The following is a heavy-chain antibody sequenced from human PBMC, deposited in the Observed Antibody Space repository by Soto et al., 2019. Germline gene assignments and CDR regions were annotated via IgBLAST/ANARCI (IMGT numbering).Heavy chain of an antibody. D-gene: IGHD2-2*01. CDR2: IWYDGSNK. CDR3: ARDYCSSTSCYVMGYYYYGLDV. CDR1: GFTFSSYG. Sequence: PGGSLRLSCAASGFTFSSYGMHWVRQAPGKGLEWVAVIWYDGSNKYYADSVKGRFTISRDNSKNTLYLQMNSLRAEDTAVYYCARDYCSSTSCYVMGYYYYGLDVWGQGTTVTVSS. J-gene: IGHJ6*02. V-gene: IGHV3-33*01.